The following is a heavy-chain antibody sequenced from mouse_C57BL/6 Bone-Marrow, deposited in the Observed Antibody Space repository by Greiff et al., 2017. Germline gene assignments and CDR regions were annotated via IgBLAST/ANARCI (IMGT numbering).Heavy chain of an antibody. Sequence: QVQLQQPGAELVKPGASVKLSCKASGYTFTSYWMHWVKQRPGQGLEWIGMIHPNSGSTNYNEKFKSKATLTVDKSSSTAYMQLSSLTSEDSAVYYCARRLRRNYAMDYWGQGTSVTVSS. D-gene: IGHD2-2*01. V-gene: IGHV1-64*01. J-gene: IGHJ4*01. CDR1: GYTFTSYW. CDR2: IHPNSGST. CDR3: ARRLRRNYAMDY.